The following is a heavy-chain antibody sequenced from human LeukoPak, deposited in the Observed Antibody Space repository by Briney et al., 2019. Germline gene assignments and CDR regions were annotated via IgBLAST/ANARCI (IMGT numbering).Heavy chain of an antibody. D-gene: IGHD3-10*01. CDR1: GGSISSSY. CDR3: ANYHGSGSYPFDY. Sequence: PSKTLSLTCTVSGGSISSSYWSWIRQPPGKGLEWIGYIYYSGSLNYNPSLKSRVTISLDTSKNQFSLRLSSVTAADTAVYYCANYHGSGSYPFDYWGQGTLVTVSS. V-gene: IGHV4-59*01. J-gene: IGHJ4*02. CDR2: IYYSGSL.